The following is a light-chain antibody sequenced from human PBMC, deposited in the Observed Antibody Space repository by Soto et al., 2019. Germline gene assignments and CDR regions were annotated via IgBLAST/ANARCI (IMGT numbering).Light chain of an antibody. Sequence: QSPSTLSASLGDRVTMTCRASQSLDRDYLAWYQQKPGKAPNLLIYKASTLESGVPSRFSGGGSGTAFTLTISSLQPDDFATYYCHQYDSYPRTFGQGTKVDIK. CDR2: KAS. J-gene: IGKJ1*01. CDR3: HQYDSYPRT. CDR1: QSLDRDY. V-gene: IGKV1-5*03.